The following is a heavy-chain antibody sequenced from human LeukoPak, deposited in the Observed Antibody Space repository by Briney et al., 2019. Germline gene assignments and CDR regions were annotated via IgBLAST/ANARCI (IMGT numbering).Heavy chain of an antibody. D-gene: IGHD7-27*01. Sequence: GGSLRLSCAASGFTFSSYEMNWVRQAPGKGLEWVSYISSSGSTIYYADSVKGRFTISRDNSKNTLYLQMNSLRAEDTAVYYCAKTGSLGYYYMDVWGKGTTVTVSS. J-gene: IGHJ6*03. CDR2: ISSSGSTI. V-gene: IGHV3-48*03. CDR1: GFTFSSYE. CDR3: AKTGSLGYYYMDV.